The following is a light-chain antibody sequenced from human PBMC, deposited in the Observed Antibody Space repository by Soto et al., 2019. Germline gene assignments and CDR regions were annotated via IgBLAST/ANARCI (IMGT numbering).Light chain of an antibody. CDR2: EVS. CDR3: SSYTSSSIVV. J-gene: IGLJ2*01. Sequence: QSALTQPASVSGSPGQSITIYCTGTSSDVGGYNYVSWYQQHPGKAPKLMIYEVSNRPSGVSNRFSGSKSGNTASLTISGLQAEDEADYYCSSYTSSSIVVFGVGTKLTVL. CDR1: SSDVGGYNY. V-gene: IGLV2-14*01.